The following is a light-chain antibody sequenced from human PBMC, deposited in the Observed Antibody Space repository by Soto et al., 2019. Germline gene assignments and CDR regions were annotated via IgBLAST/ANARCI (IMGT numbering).Light chain of an antibody. J-gene: IGKJ5*01. V-gene: IGKV3-15*01. CDR3: QQYNNWPPIT. CDR1: QSVSSSY. CDR2: GAS. Sequence: IVVTQSPGTLSLSPWERATLSCRASQSVSSSYLAWYQQKPGQAPRLLIYGASTRATGIPARFSGSGSGTEFTLTISSLQSEDFAVYYCQQYNNWPPITFGQGTRLEIK.